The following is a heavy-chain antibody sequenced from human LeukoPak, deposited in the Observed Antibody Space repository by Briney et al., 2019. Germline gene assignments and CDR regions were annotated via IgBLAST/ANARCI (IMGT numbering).Heavy chain of an antibody. D-gene: IGHD6-13*01. CDR1: GGPINNYY. V-gene: IGHV4-59*01. CDR3: AREYSSTWYGS. J-gene: IGHJ4*02. CDR2: IYYSGST. Sequence: PSQTLSLTCTVSGGPINNYYWSWIRQPPGKGLEWIGYIYYSGSTNYNPSLKSRVTISVDTSKNQFSLKLSSVTAADTAVYYCAREYSSTWYGSWGQGTLVTVSS.